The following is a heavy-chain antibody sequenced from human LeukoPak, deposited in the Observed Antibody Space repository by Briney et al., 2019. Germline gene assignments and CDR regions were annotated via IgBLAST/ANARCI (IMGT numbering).Heavy chain of an antibody. CDR1: GYTFTSYG. CDR3: AKGRDGYSDY. J-gene: IGHJ4*02. D-gene: IGHD5-24*01. V-gene: IGHV3-23*01. CDR2: ISGSGGST. Sequence: SCKASGYTFTSYGMSWVRQAPGKGLEWVSVISGSGGSTYYADSVKGRFTISRDNSKNTLYLQMNSLRAEDTAVYYCAKGRDGYSDYWGQGTLVTVSS.